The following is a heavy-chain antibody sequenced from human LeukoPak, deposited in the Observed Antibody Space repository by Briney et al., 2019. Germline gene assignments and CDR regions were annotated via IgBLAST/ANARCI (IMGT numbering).Heavy chain of an antibody. V-gene: IGHV3-23*01. J-gene: IGHJ4*02. CDR1: GFTFSSYA. CDR3: AKDRSPGYQLPKCFDY. D-gene: IGHD2-2*01. Sequence: GGSLRLSCAASGFTFSSYAMSWVRQAPGKGLEWGSAISGSGGSTYYADSVKGRFTISRDNSKNMLYLQMNSLRAEDTAVYYCAKDRSPGYQLPKCFDYWGQGTLVTVSS. CDR2: ISGSGGST.